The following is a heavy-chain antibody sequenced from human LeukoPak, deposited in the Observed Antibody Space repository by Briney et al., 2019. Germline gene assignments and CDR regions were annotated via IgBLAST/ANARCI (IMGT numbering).Heavy chain of an antibody. J-gene: IGHJ4*02. CDR2: INPNSGGT. CDR1: GYTFTGYY. D-gene: IGHD1-26*01. Sequence: GASVKVSCKASGYTFTGYYMHWVRQAPGQGLEWMGWINPNSGGTKSAQKFQGRVTMTRDTSITTAYMELSRLRSDDTAVYYCARAHLEGWDLVGYWGQGTLVTVSS. V-gene: IGHV1-2*02. CDR3: ARAHLEGWDLVGY.